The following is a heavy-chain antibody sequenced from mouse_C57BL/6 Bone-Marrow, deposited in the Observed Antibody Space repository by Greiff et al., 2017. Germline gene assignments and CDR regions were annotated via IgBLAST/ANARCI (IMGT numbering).Heavy chain of an antibody. D-gene: IGHD2-2*01. J-gene: IGHJ3*01. CDR3: ARLWLRRGFAY. CDR1: GFTFSSYT. CDR2: ISGGGGNT. V-gene: IGHV5-9*01. Sequence: DVKVEESGGGLVKPGGSLKLSCAASGFTFSSYTMSWVRQTPEKRLEWVATISGGGGNTYYPDSVKGRFTISRDNAKNTLYLQMSSLRSEDTALYYCARLWLRRGFAYWGQGTLVTVSA.